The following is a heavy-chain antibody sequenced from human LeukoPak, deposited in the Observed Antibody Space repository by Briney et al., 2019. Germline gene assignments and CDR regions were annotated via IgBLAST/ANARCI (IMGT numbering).Heavy chain of an antibody. J-gene: IGHJ4*02. V-gene: IGHV3-48*03. D-gene: IGHD6-19*01. Sequence: GGSLRLSCAASGFTFSSYEMNWVRQAPGKGLEWVSYISSSGSTIYYADSVKGRFTISRDNAKNSLYLQMNSLRAEDTAVYYCAREMGQWLVRGYFDYWGQGTLVTVSS. CDR2: ISSSGSTI. CDR1: GFTFSSYE. CDR3: AREMGQWLVRGYFDY.